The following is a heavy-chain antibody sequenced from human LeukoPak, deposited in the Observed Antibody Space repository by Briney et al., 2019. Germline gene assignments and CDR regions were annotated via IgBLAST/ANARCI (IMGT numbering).Heavy chain of an antibody. CDR3: ARALTYYYDRSGYLLRAQNDY. CDR1: GYTFTGYY. D-gene: IGHD3-22*01. CDR2: INPNSGGT. J-gene: IGHJ4*02. Sequence: ASVKVSCKASGYTFTGYYMHWVRQAPGQGLEWMGRINPNSGGTNYAQKFQGRVTMTRDTSISTAYMELSRLRSDDTAVYYCARALTYYYDRSGYLLRAQNDYWGQGTLVTVSS. V-gene: IGHV1-2*06.